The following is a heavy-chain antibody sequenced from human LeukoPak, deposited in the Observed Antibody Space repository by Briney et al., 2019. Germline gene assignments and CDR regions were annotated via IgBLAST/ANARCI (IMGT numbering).Heavy chain of an antibody. V-gene: IGHV4-59*01. Sequence: PSETLSLTCTVSGGSISSYYWSWIRQPPGKGLEWIGYIYYSGSTNYNPPLKSRVTISVDASKNQFSLKLSSVTAADTAVYYCARGGSYYGYFDYWGQGTLVTVSS. CDR3: ARGGSYYGYFDY. CDR1: GGSISSYY. J-gene: IGHJ4*02. D-gene: IGHD1-26*01. CDR2: IYYSGST.